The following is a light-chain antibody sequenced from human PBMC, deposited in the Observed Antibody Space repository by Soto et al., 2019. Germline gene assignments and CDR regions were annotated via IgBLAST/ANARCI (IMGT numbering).Light chain of an antibody. CDR2: TAS. Sequence: DLPMTQSPSSLSASVGDRVTITCRASQGISNYLAWYQQKPGKVPKLLIYTASTLRSGVPSRFSGSGSGTDFTLTISSLQPEDVATYYCQKYNNAPWTFGQGTKVDIK. J-gene: IGKJ1*01. CDR1: QGISNY. CDR3: QKYNNAPWT. V-gene: IGKV1-27*01.